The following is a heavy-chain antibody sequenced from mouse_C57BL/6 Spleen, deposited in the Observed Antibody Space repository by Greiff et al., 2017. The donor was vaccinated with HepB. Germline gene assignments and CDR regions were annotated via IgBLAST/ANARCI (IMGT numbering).Heavy chain of an antibody. CDR2: IDPETGGT. J-gene: IGHJ1*03. CDR1: GYTFTDYE. CDR3: TTPYGDDRSRWYVDV. V-gene: IGHV1-15*01. Sequence: QVQLQQSGAELVRPGASVTLSCKASGYTFTDYEMHWVKQTPVHGLEWIGAIDPETGGTAYNQKFKGKAILTADKSSSTAYMELRSLTSEDSAVYYCTTPYGDDRSRWYVDVWGTGTTVTVSS. D-gene: IGHD2-2*01.